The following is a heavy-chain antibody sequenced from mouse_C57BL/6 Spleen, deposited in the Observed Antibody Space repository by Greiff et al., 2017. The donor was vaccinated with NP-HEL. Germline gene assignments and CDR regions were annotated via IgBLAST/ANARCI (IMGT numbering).Heavy chain of an antibody. CDR3: ARDYDYAWFAY. J-gene: IGHJ3*01. CDR2: ISSGSSTI. V-gene: IGHV5-17*01. CDR1: GFTFSDYG. Sequence: EVKLVESGGGLVKPGGSLKLSCAASGFTFSDYGMHWVRQAPEKGLEWVAYISSGSSTIYYADTVKGRFTISRDNAKNILFLQMTSLRSEDTAMYYCARDYDYAWFAYWGQGTLVTVSA. D-gene: IGHD2-4*01.